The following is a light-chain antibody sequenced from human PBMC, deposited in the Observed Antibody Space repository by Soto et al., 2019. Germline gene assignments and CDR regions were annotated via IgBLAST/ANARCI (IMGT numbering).Light chain of an antibody. Sequence: QSALTQPASVSGSPGQSITISCTGTSSDVGGYNSVSWYQQHPGKAPKLMIYDVSNRPSGVSSRFSGSKSGNTASLTISGLKAEDEADYYCSSYTSSSTPWVFGGGTKLTVL. CDR2: DVS. CDR3: SSYTSSSTPWV. CDR1: SSDVGGYNS. J-gene: IGLJ2*01. V-gene: IGLV2-14*01.